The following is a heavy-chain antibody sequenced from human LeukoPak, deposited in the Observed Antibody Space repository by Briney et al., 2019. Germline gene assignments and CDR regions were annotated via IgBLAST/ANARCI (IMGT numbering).Heavy chain of an antibody. Sequence: SETLSLTCTVSGYSISSGYYWGWIRQPPGKGLEWIGSIYHSGSTNYNPSLKSRVTISVDKSKDQFSLKLSSVTAADTAVYYCTRGRYGPVWGQGTTVTVSS. CDR1: GYSISSGYY. CDR3: TRGRYGPV. V-gene: IGHV4-38-2*02. CDR2: IYHSGST. J-gene: IGHJ6*02. D-gene: IGHD5-18*01.